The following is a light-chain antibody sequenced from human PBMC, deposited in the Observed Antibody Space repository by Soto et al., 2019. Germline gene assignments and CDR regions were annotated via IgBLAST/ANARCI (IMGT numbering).Light chain of an antibody. CDR1: QSVSSN. CDR3: QQYNNWPRHT. CDR2: GAS. Sequence: EIVMTQSPATLSVSPGERATLSCRASQSVSSNLAWYQQKPGQAPRLLIYGASTRATGIPARFSGSGSGTEVTLTISSLQSEDVAVYYCQQYNNWPRHTFGQGTRLEIK. J-gene: IGKJ5*01. V-gene: IGKV3-15*01.